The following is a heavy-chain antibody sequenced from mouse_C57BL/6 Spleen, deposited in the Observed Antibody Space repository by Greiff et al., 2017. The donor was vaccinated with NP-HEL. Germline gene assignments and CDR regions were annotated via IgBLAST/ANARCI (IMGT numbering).Heavy chain of an antibody. J-gene: IGHJ3*01. CDR2: INPNNGGT. Sequence: VQLQQSGPELVKPGASVKISCKASGYTFTDYYMNWVKQSHGKSLEWIGDINPNNGGTSYNQKFKGKATLTVDKSSSTAYMELRSLTSEDSAVYYCARWRIYDGYYERFAYWGQGTLVTVSA. V-gene: IGHV1-26*01. CDR1: GYTFTDYY. D-gene: IGHD2-3*01. CDR3: ARWRIYDGYYERFAY.